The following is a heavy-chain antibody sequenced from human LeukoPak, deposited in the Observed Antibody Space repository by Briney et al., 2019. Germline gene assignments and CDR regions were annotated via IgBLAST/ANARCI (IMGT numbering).Heavy chain of an antibody. Sequence: ASVKVSCKASGYTFTGYYMHWVRQAPGQGLEWTGWINPNSGGTNYAQKFQGRVTMTRDTSISTAYMELSRLRSDDTAVYYCARDDPSIVRGVIIELFDYWGQGTLVTVSS. D-gene: IGHD3-10*01. J-gene: IGHJ4*02. CDR3: ARDDPSIVRGVIIELFDY. V-gene: IGHV1-2*02. CDR2: INPNSGGT. CDR1: GYTFTGYY.